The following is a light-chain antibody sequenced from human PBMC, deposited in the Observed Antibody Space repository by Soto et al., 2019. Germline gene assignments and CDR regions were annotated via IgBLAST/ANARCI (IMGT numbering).Light chain of an antibody. J-gene: IGKJ1*01. CDR1: QSVSSSY. CDR2: GAS. Sequence: EIVLTQSPGTLSLSPGERATLSCRASQSVSSSYLAWYQQKPGQAPRLLIFGASNRATGIPDSFSGSGSGTDCTLTISRLEPEAFAVYYCQQYDGSLWTFGQGTKVEIK. CDR3: QQYDGSLWT. V-gene: IGKV3-20*01.